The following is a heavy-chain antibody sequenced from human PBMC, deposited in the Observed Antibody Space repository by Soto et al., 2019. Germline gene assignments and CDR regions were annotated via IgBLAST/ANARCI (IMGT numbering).Heavy chain of an antibody. CDR1: GFTFSSYA. CDR2: ISYDGSNK. V-gene: IGHV3-30-3*01. CDR3: ARDQERWFDP. J-gene: IGHJ5*02. Sequence: QVQLVESGGGVVQPGRSLRLSCAASGFTFSSYAMHWVRQAPGKGLEWVAVISYDGSNKYYADSVKGRFTISRDNSKNTLYLQMNSLRAEDTAVYYCARDQERWFDPWGHGTLVTVSS. D-gene: IGHD1-1*01.